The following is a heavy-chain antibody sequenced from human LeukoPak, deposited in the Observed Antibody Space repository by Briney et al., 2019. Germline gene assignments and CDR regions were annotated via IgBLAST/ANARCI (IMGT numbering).Heavy chain of an antibody. D-gene: IGHD5-12*01. CDR1: GGSISSGGYY. Sequence: PSETLSLTCTVSGGSISSGGYYWSWIRQHPGKGLEWIGYIYYSGSTYYNPSLKSRVTISVDTSKNQLSLKLSSVTAADTAVYYCARDRSGYPDYWGQGTLVTVSS. CDR3: ARDRSGYPDY. J-gene: IGHJ4*02. CDR2: IYYSGST. V-gene: IGHV4-31*03.